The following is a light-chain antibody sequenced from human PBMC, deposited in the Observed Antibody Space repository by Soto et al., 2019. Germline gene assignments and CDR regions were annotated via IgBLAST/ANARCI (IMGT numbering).Light chain of an antibody. CDR3: QSYDSSLNGLL. Sequence: QSALTQPPSVSGAPGQRVTISCTGRSSNIGAGYDVHWYQQLPGTAPKLLIYGNNNRPSGVPDRFSGSKSVTSASLAITGLQAEDEADYYCQSYDSSLNGLLFGGGTKVTVL. V-gene: IGLV1-40*01. J-gene: IGLJ2*01. CDR2: GNN. CDR1: SSNIGAGYD.